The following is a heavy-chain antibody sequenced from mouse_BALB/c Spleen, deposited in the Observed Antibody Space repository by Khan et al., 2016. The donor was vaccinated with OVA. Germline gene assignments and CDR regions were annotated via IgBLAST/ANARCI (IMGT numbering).Heavy chain of an antibody. CDR2: ISYSGST. CDR3: ARRYYYGHWYFDV. J-gene: IGHJ1*01. CDR1: GYSITSDYA. D-gene: IGHD1-1*01. V-gene: IGHV3-2*02. Sequence: EVQLQESGPGLVKPSQSLSLTCTVTGYSITSDYAWNWIRQFPGNKLEWMGYISYSGSTGYNPSLKSRISITRDTSNNQFFLQLNSVTTEDTATYYCARRYYYGHWYFDVWGAVTTVTVTS.